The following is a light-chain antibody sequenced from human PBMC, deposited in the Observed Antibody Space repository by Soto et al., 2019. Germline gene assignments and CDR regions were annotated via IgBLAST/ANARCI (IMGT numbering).Light chain of an antibody. CDR3: QQRSNRPIT. CDR2: DAS. CDR1: QSVSSY. Sequence: EIVLTLSPATLSLSPGERATLSCRASQSVSSYLAWYQQKPGQAPRLLIYDASNRATGIPARFSGSGSGTDFTLTISSLEPEDFAVYYCQQRSNRPITFGQGTRLEIK. V-gene: IGKV3-11*01. J-gene: IGKJ5*01.